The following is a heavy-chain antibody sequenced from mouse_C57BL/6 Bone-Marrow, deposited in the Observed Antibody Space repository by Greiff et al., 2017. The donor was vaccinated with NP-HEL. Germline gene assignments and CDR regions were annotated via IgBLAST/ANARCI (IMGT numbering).Heavy chain of an antibody. Sequence: VQLQQSGAELVRPGTSVKVSCKASGYAFTNYLIEWVKQRPGQGLEWIGVINPGSGGTNYNEKFKGKATLTADKSSSTAYMQPSSLTSENSALYICARASITTLDYYAMGNWGQGNSDTASS. CDR1: GYAFTNYL. D-gene: IGHD1-1*01. J-gene: IGHJ4*01. CDR3: ARASITTLDYYAMGN. CDR2: INPGSGGT. V-gene: IGHV1-54*01.